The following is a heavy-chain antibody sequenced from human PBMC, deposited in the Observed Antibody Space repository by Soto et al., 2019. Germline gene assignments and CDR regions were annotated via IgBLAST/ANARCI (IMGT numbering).Heavy chain of an antibody. CDR3: AREIVTAGGNNYFDH. V-gene: IGHV4-4*02. J-gene: IGHJ5*02. Sequence: ASETLSLTCGVSGGTVASSHWWRWVRQSPGRGLEWIGNVYHTGDTNFNPSLQSRVTFSADKSNNQFSLRLTSVTAADTAVYFCAREIVTAGGNNYFDHWGHGTLVTVSS. CDR1: GGTVASSHW. CDR2: VYHTGDT. D-gene: IGHD2-21*02.